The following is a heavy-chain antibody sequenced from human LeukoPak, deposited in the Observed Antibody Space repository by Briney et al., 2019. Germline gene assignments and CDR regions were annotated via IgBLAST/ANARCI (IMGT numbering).Heavy chain of an antibody. Sequence: GSLRLSCAASGFTFSNYAMSWIRQPPGRGLEWNGSIHYSGSTSYNPSLRSRVTISVDKSKNQFFLKLSSVTATDTAVYYCARRVHSSSWSSYFDYWGQETLVTVSS. CDR2: IHYSGST. CDR1: GFTFSNYA. CDR3: ARRVHSSSWSSYFDY. D-gene: IGHD6-13*01. J-gene: IGHJ4*02. V-gene: IGHV4-59*01.